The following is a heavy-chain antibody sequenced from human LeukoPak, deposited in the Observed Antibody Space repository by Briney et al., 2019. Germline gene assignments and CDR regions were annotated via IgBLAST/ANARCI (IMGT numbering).Heavy chain of an antibody. CDR2: TYYRSKWYN. Sequence: SQTLSLTCAISGDSVSSNSAAWNWIRQSPSRGLEWLGRTYYRSKWYNDYAVSVKSRITINPDTPKNQFSLQLNSVTPEHTAVYYCARDSPSPSPPPLWFGELHYDAFDIWGQGTMVTVSS. CDR1: GDSVSSNSAA. D-gene: IGHD3-10*01. V-gene: IGHV6-1*01. J-gene: IGHJ3*02. CDR3: ARDSPSPSPPPLWFGELHYDAFDI.